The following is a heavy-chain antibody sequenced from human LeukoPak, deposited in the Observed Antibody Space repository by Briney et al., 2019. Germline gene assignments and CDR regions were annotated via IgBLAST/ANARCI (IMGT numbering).Heavy chain of an antibody. CDR1: GFTFSSYA. Sequence: GGSLRLSCAASGFTFSSYAMHWVRQAPGKGLEWVAVISYDGSNKYYADSVKGRFTISRDNSKNTLYLQMNTLRAEDTAVYYCARWFSRGWYYFDYWGQGTLVTVSS. CDR2: ISYDGSNK. CDR3: ARWFSRGWYYFDY. D-gene: IGHD6-19*01. V-gene: IGHV3-30*07. J-gene: IGHJ4*02.